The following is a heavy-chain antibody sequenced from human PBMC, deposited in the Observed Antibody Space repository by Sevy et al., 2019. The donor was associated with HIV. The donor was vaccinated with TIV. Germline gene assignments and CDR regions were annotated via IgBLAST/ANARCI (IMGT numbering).Heavy chain of an antibody. V-gene: IGHV3-49*04. D-gene: IGHD6-6*01. J-gene: IGHJ4*02. CDR1: GFTFGDYC. CDR2: LKSDVYGGTV. CDR3: TRWKAAQSIFDY. Sequence: GGSLRLSCTASGFTFGDYCMSWVRQAPGKGLEWVAFLKSDVYGGTVDHAASVRGRFVISRDDSKTIAYLQKNDLKTDDTGVYYCTRWKAAQSIFDYWGQGVLVTVSS.